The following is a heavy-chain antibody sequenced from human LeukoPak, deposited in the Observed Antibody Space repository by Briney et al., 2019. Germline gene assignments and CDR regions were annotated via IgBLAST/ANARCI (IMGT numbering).Heavy chain of an antibody. CDR1: GYPFKTFS. V-gene: IGHV1-46*02. CDR3: ARDWAHGSFDF. J-gene: IGHJ4*02. CDR2: INPGIFTT. Sequence: ASVKLSCKASGYPFKTFSLHWVRQAPGQGPEWMAIINPGIFTTTYAQKLQDRVTVTSDTSTATVYMELRSLRLEDTAVYFCARDWAHGSFDFWGQGTLVTVSS. D-gene: IGHD3-16*01.